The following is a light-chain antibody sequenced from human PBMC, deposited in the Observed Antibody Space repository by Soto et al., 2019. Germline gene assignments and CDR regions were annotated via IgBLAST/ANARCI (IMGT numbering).Light chain of an antibody. J-gene: IGKJ1*01. CDR2: GAT. CDR3: QQYNNWPRT. V-gene: IGKV3-15*01. Sequence: EIVMTQAPATLSVSPGERATLSCRPSQSVSILLAWYQQKPGQAPRLLIHGATTTATGIPARFSGCGSGTEFTLTISSMQSEDFAVYYCQQYNNWPRTFGHGTKVDIK. CDR1: QSVSIL.